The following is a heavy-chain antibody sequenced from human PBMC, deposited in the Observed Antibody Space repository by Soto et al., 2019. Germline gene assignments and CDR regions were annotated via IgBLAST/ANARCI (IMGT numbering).Heavy chain of an antibody. CDR1: GGSISSSSYY. Sequence: LSLTCTVSGGSISSSSYYWGWIRQPPGKGLEWIGNIYYSGSTYYNPSLKSRVTISVDTSKNQFSLKLSSVTAADTAVYYCARHRQLTFGGVTYNWFDPWGQGTLVTVSS. V-gene: IGHV4-39*01. D-gene: IGHD3-16*01. CDR2: IYYSGST. J-gene: IGHJ5*02. CDR3: ARHRQLTFGGVTYNWFDP.